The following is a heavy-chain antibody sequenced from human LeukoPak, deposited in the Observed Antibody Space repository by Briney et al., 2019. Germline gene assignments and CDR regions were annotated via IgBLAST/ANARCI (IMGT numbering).Heavy chain of an antibody. V-gene: IGHV4-34*01. CDR1: GGSFSGYY. CDR3: ARGGVVVPAAIPNYFDY. D-gene: IGHD2-2*02. Sequence: SETLSLTCAVYGGSFSGYYWSWIRQPPGKGLEWIGEINHSGSTNYNPSLKSRVTISVDTSKNQFSLKLSSVTAADTAVYYCARGGVVVPAAIPNYFDYWGQGTLVTVSS. J-gene: IGHJ4*02. CDR2: INHSGST.